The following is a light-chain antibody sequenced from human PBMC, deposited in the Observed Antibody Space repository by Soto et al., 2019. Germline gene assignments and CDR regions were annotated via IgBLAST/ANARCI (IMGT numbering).Light chain of an antibody. CDR3: SSYTRSDTGV. Sequence: QSALTQPASVSGSPGQSITISCTGTSSDVGGYNYVSWYQQHPGKAPKLIIYEVTDRPSGVSNRFSGSKSGNTASLTISGLQAEDEAYYYCSSYTRSDTGVFGGGTKLTVL. CDR2: EVT. V-gene: IGLV2-14*01. CDR1: SSDVGGYNY. J-gene: IGLJ3*02.